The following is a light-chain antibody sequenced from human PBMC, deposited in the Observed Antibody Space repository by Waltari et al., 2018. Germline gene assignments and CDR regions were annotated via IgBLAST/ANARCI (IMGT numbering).Light chain of an antibody. CDR1: QSVSYNY. V-gene: IGKV3-20*01. CDR2: GAS. CDR3: QQYGTSPPWT. Sequence: EIVLTQSPGTLSLSPGERATLSFRASQSVSYNYLAWYQHKPGQAPRLLMYGASSRATGIPDRFSGRGSGTDFTLTISRLEPEDFAVYYCQQYGTSPPWTFGQGTKVEIK. J-gene: IGKJ1*01.